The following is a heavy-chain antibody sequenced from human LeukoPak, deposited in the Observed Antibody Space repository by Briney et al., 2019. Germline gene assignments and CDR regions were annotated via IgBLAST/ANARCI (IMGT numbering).Heavy chain of an antibody. CDR2: IYTSGST. J-gene: IGHJ4*02. V-gene: IGHV4-61*02. Sequence: SETLSLTCTVSGGSISSGSYYWNWIRQPAGKGLEWIGRIYTSGSTNYNPSLKSRITISVDTSKNQFSLKLSSVTAADTAVYYCARAGWLQSIDYWGQGTLVTVSS. CDR3: ARAGWLQSIDY. D-gene: IGHD5-24*01. CDR1: GGSISSGSYY.